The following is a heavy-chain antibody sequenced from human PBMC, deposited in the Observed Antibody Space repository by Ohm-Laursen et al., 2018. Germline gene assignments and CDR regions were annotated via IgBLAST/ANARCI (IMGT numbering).Heavy chain of an antibody. J-gene: IGHJ4*02. D-gene: IGHD5-18*01. V-gene: IGHV3-53*01. CDR1: GFTVSSNY. CDR3: ARRYSYGYV. CDR2: IYSGGST. Sequence: SLRLSCTASGFTVSSNYMTWVRQAPGKGLEGVSVIYSGGSTYYADSVKGRFIISRDNSKNPLYLQMNSLRAEDTAVYYCARRYSYGYVWGQGTLVTVSS.